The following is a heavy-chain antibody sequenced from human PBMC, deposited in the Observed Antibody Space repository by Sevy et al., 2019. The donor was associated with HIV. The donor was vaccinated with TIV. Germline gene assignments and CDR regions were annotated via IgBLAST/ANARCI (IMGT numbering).Heavy chain of an antibody. Sequence: GGSLRLSCAASGFTFSSYGMHWVRQTPGKGLEWVGVIWYDGSKKNYGDSVKGRFTISRDNSKNTLYLQMNSLRAEDTAVSYCASGLADLPGYYYGMDVWGQGTTVTVSS. J-gene: IGHJ6*02. CDR3: ASGLADLPGYYYGMDV. CDR1: GFTFSSYG. CDR2: IWYDGSKK. V-gene: IGHV3-33*01. D-gene: IGHD6-6*01.